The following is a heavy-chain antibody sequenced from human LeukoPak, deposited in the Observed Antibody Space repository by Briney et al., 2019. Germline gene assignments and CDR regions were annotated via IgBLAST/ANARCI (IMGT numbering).Heavy chain of an antibody. J-gene: IGHJ1*01. CDR3: AKPADLRYFDWLTHSAEYFQH. CDR1: GFTFSSYG. Sequence: PGGSLRLSCAASGFTFSSYGMHWVRQAPGKGLEWVAVISYDGSNKYYADSVKGRFTISRDNSKNTLYLQMNSLRAEDTAVYYCAKPADLRYFDWLTHSAEYFQHWGQGTLVTVSS. CDR2: ISYDGSNK. V-gene: IGHV3-30*18. D-gene: IGHD3-9*01.